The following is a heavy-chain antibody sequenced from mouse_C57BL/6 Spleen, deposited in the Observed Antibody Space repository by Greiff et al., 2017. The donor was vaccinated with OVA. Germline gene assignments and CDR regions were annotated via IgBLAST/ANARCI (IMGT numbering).Heavy chain of an antibody. D-gene: IGHD2-4*01. V-gene: IGHV1-39*01. J-gene: IGHJ1*03. CDR3: ARRGDYDWYFDV. Sequence: VQLKQSGPELVKPGASVKISCKASGYSFTDYNMNWVKQSNGKSLEWIGVLNPNYGTTSYNQKFKGKATLTVDQSSSTAYMQLNSLTSEDSAVYYCARRGDYDWYFDVWGTGTTVTVSS. CDR1: GYSFTDYN. CDR2: LNPNYGTT.